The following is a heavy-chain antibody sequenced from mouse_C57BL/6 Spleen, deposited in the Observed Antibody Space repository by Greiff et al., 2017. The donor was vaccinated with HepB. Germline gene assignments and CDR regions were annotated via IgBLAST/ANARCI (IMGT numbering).Heavy chain of an antibody. CDR2: INPGSGGT. D-gene: IGHD1-1*01. V-gene: IGHV1-54*01. CDR1: GYAFTNYL. CDR3: ARTFYDGSSPFAY. Sequence: QVQLQQSGAELVRPGTSVKVSCKASGYAFTNYLIEWVKQRPGQGLEWIGVINPGSGGTNYNEKFKGKATLTADKSSSTAYMQLSSLTSEDSAVYFCARTFYDGSSPFAYWGQGTLVTVSA. J-gene: IGHJ3*01.